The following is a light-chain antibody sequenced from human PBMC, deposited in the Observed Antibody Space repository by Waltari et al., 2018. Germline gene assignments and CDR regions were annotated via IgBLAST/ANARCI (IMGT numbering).Light chain of an antibody. V-gene: IGKV3-15*01. J-gene: IGKJ2*01. CDR2: DVS. CDR3: QQYNTWPGT. Sequence: EIVMTQSPVALSVSPGERATLSCRASQSVRSSLAWYQQRPGQTPRLVTYDVSTRANGIPARFSGIWSGTEFTLTISSLQSEDFAVYYCQQYNTWPGTFGQGTKLEIK. CDR1: QSVRSS.